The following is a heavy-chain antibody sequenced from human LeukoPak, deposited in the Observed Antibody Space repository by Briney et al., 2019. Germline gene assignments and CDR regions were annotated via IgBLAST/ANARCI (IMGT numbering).Heavy chain of an antibody. CDR1: GGTFSSYA. Sequence: ASVKVSCKASGGTFSSYAISWVRQAPGQGLEWMGRIIPILGIANYAQKFQGRVTMTEDTSTDTAYMELSSLRSEDTAVYYCATDSGIAVEYYYYGMDVWGQGTTVTVSS. V-gene: IGHV1-69*04. CDR2: IIPILGIA. D-gene: IGHD6-19*01. CDR3: ATDSGIAVEYYYYGMDV. J-gene: IGHJ6*02.